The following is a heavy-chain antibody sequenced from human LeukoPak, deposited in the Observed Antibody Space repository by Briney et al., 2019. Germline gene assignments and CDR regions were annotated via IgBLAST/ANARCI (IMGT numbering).Heavy chain of an antibody. CDR2: VSSSGSYT. CDR3: AKCRGWEASYYYYYMDV. V-gene: IGHV3-23*01. CDR1: GFTLSTYA. Sequence: PGGSLRLSCAASGFTLSTYAMSWVRQAPGKGLEWVSTVSSSGSYTFYADSVTGRFTISRDNSKNTLYLEPNSLRAEDTAVYYCAKCRGWEASYYYYYMDVWGKGTTVTISS. J-gene: IGHJ6*03. D-gene: IGHD1-26*01.